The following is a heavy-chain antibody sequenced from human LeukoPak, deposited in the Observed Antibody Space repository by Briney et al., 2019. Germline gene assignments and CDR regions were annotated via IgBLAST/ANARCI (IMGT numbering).Heavy chain of an antibody. CDR1: GFTFSTYA. D-gene: IGHD3-10*01. CDR3: AKDRDLLFAHWWFDL. CDR2: ISISGGSA. Sequence: GGSLRLSCAASGFTFSTYAMSWVRQAPGKGLEWVSGISISGGSAYYADSVKGRFTISRDNSKNTLYLQMNRLRAEDTAVYYCAKDRDLLFAHWWFDLWGQGILVTVSS. V-gene: IGHV3-23*01. J-gene: IGHJ5*02.